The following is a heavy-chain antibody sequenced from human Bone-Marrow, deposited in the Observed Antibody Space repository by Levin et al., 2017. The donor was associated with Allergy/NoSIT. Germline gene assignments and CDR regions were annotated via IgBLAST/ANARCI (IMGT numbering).Heavy chain of an antibody. Sequence: GGSLRLSCTASGFTFSGYAMNWVRQAPGKGLEWVSFISFTGAITYYADSVKGRFTISRDNSKNTLYLQMDSLRVDDTALYYCARDPGEGSNWNYFDHWGQGTLVPVSS. CDR3: ARDPGEGSNWNYFDH. CDR1: GFTFSGYA. V-gene: IGHV3-23*01. D-gene: IGHD3-10*01. CDR2: ISFTGAIT. J-gene: IGHJ4*02.